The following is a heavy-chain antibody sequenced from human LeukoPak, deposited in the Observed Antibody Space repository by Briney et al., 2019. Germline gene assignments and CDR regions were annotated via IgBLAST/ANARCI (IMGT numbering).Heavy chain of an antibody. J-gene: IGHJ6*02. D-gene: IGHD4-17*01. Sequence: GGSLRLSCAASGLTFSSYSIHWVRQAPGKGLEYVSAISSDGGSTYYANSVKGRFTISRDNSKNTLYLQMGSLRSEDTAVYYCARGRDTVTWNYYYYGMDVWGQGTTVTVSS. V-gene: IGHV3-64*01. CDR1: GLTFSSYS. CDR3: ARGRDTVTWNYYYYGMDV. CDR2: ISSDGGST.